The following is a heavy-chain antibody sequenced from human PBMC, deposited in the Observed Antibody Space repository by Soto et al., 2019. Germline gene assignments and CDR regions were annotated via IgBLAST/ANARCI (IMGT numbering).Heavy chain of an antibody. D-gene: IGHD7-27*01. Sequence: QVQLVQSGAEVTKPGASVKISCKTSGRTSPPYNVHWVRQAPGQGLEWMGIINPSGDSTTYAQNFQGRLSMTRDSSTTPVFMELRSLTSEDTAMYYCARDAWGPDYWGQGTLVTVSS. CDR3: ARDAWGPDY. CDR1: GRTSPPYN. V-gene: IGHV1-46*01. CDR2: INPSGDST. J-gene: IGHJ4*02.